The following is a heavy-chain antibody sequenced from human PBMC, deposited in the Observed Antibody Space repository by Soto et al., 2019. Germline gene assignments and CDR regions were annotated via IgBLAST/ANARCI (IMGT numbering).Heavy chain of an antibody. Sequence: EVQLVESGGGLVQRGGSLRLSCAASGFTFGIYSMNWVRQAPGKGLEWISYSNGSSSTMYYADSVKGRFIISRDNADNSLYLQMNSLSDADTAVYYCARGDRFRCSGDRCFSDGLFLSWGQGTLVTVSS. J-gene: IGHJ5*02. D-gene: IGHD2-15*01. V-gene: IGHV3-48*02. CDR3: ARGDRFRCSGDRCFSDGLFLS. CDR1: GFTFGIYS. CDR2: SNGSSSTM.